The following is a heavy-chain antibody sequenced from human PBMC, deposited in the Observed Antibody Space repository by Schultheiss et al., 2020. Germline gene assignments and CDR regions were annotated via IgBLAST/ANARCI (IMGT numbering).Heavy chain of an antibody. CDR2: ISSSSSTI. J-gene: IGHJ4*02. CDR3: AGGGDIVVVPGPSNY. CDR1: GFTFSSYA. V-gene: IGHV3-48*01. D-gene: IGHD2-2*01. Sequence: GESLKISCAASGFTFSSYAMSWVRQAPGKGLEWVSYISSSSSTIYYADSVKGRFTISRDNAEKSLYLQMNSLRAEDTAVYYCAGGGDIVVVPGPSNYWGQGTLVTVSS.